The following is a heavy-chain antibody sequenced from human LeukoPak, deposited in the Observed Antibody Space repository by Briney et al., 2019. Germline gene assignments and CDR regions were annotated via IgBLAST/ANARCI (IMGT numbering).Heavy chain of an antibody. CDR1: GYTFTSYY. CDR2: INPSGGST. V-gene: IGHV1-46*01. D-gene: IGHD3-22*01. CDR3: AREPYYYDSSGNYYYYYYMDV. Sequence: ASVKVSCKASGYTFTSYYMHWVRQAPGQGLEWMGIINPSGGSTSYAQKFQGRVTMTRDTSTSTAYMELSSLRSEDTAVYYCAREPYYYDSSGNYYYYYYMDVWGKGTTVTVPS. J-gene: IGHJ6*03.